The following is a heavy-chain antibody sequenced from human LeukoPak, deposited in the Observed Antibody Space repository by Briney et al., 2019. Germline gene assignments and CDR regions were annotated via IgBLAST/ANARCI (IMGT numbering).Heavy chain of an antibody. CDR1: GFTLHDYA. V-gene: IGHV3-9*03. J-gene: IGHJ3*02. CDR2: ITWNSGSV. Sequence: GGSLRLSCAASGFTLHDYAMHWVRQVPGKRLEWVSGITWNSGSVLYADSVRGRFTISRDNAKNSLYLQMNSLRPEDMAFYYCAKGLGVASLIVDALDMWGQGTMVTV. D-gene: IGHD3/OR15-3a*01. CDR3: AKGLGVASLIVDALDM.